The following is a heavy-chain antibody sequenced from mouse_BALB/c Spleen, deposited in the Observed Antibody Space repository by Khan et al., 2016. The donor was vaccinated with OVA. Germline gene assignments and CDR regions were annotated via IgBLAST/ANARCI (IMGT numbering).Heavy chain of an antibody. Sequence: QIQLVQSGPELKKPGETVKISCKASGYTFTNYGMNWVKQAPGKGLKWLGWINTYTGEPTYADDFTGRFAFSLETSASTAYLQINNLKNENTATYCCTRPPYFSYVMVYWGQGTSVTVSS. J-gene: IGHJ4*01. D-gene: IGHD2-10*01. CDR2: INTYTGEP. CDR1: GYTFTNYG. V-gene: IGHV9-3-1*01. CDR3: TRPPYFSYVMVY.